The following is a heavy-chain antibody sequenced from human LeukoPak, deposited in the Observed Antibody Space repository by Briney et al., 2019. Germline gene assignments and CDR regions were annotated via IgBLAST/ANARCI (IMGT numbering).Heavy chain of an antibody. J-gene: IGHJ4*02. V-gene: IGHV3-30-3*01. D-gene: IGHD1-26*01. CDR1: GFTFSSYA. Sequence: GGSLRLSCAASGFTFSSYAMHWVRQAPGKGLEWVAVISYDGSNKYYADSVKGRFTISRDNSKNTLYLQMNSLRAEDTALYYCAPLGEGYYFDYWGQGTLVTVSS. CDR2: ISYDGSNK. CDR3: APLGEGYYFDY.